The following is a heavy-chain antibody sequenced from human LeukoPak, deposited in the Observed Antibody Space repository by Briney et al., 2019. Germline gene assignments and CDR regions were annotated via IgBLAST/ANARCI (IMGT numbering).Heavy chain of an antibody. D-gene: IGHD2-2*01. CDR3: ARSNIVVVPAAMGFDY. V-gene: IGHV1-46*01. Sequence: GASVKVSCKASGYTFTSYYMHWVRQAPGQGLEWMGIINPSGGSTSYAQKFQGRVTMTRDTSTSTVYMELSSLRSEDTAVYYCARSNIVVVPAAMGFDYWGQGTLVTVSS. CDR1: GYTFTSYY. CDR2: INPSGGST. J-gene: IGHJ4*02.